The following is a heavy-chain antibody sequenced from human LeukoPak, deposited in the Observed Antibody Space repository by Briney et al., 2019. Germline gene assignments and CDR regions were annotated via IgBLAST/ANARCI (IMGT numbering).Heavy chain of an antibody. CDR3: ARDGVAGKDYFDY. CDR2: IIPILGIA. V-gene: IGHV1-69*04. D-gene: IGHD6-19*01. CDR1: GGTFSSYT. Sequence: ASVKVSCKASGGTFSSYTISWVRQAPGQGLEWMGRIIPILGIANYAQKFQGRVTITADKSTSTAYMELSSPRSEDTAVYYCARDGVAGKDYFDYWGQGTLVTVSS. J-gene: IGHJ4*02.